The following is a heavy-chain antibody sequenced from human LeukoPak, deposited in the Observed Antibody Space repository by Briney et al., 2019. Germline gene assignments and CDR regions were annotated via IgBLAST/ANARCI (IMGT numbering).Heavy chain of an antibody. D-gene: IGHD5-12*01. J-gene: IGHJ4*02. CDR3: AREFRRGYSGYTTPRHFDY. Sequence: ASVKVSCKASGYTFTSYGISWVRQAPGLGLEWMGWISAYNGNTNYAQKLQGRVTMTTDTSTSTAYMELRSLRSDDTAVCYCAREFRRGYSGYTTPRHFDYWGQGTLVTVSS. CDR2: ISAYNGNT. V-gene: IGHV1-18*01. CDR1: GYTFTSYG.